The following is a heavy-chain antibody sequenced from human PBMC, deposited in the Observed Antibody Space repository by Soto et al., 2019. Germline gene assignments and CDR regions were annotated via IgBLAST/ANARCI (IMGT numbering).Heavy chain of an antibody. D-gene: IGHD6-19*01. V-gene: IGHV3-23*01. CDR3: AKDRQWLVQPLDY. Sequence: GGSLRLSCAASGFTFSSYAMSWVRQAPGKGLEWVSAISGSGGSTYYADSVKGRFTISRDNSKNTPYLQMNSLRAEDTAVYYCAKDRQWLVQPLDYWGQGTLVTVSS. J-gene: IGHJ4*02. CDR1: GFTFSSYA. CDR2: ISGSGGST.